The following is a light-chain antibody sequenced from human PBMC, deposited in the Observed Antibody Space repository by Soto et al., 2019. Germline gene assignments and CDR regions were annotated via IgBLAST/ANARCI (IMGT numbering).Light chain of an antibody. CDR1: QSLNSIY. V-gene: IGKV3-20*01. Sequence: EILLTPSPGPLSFCLCAGSTASCRASQSLNSIYLAWYQQKPGQAPRLLMYGASNRATGIPDRFSGSGSGTDFTLTISRLETEDFAVYYCQQYGSSPTFGQGTRLEIK. J-gene: IGKJ5*01. CDR2: GAS. CDR3: QQYGSSPT.